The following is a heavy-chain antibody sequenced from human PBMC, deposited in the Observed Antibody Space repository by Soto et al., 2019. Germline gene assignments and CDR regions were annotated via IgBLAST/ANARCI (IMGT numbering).Heavy chain of an antibody. V-gene: IGHV1-46*01. J-gene: IGHJ6*02. Sequence: GASVKVSCKASGYTFTSYYMHWVRQAPGQGLEWMGIINPSGGSTSYAQKFQGRVTMTRDTSTSTVYMELSSLRSEDTAEYYCARTPQDGRGSYYGMDVWGQGTTVTVSS. CDR3: ARTPQDGRGSYYGMDV. D-gene: IGHD3-10*01. CDR1: GYTFTSYY. CDR2: INPSGGST.